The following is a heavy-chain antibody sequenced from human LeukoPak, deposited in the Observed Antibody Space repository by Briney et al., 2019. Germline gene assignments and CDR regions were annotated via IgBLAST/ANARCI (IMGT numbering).Heavy chain of an antibody. CDR1: GFTFSNAW. CDR3: TTELPYFDN. V-gene: IGHV3-15*01. J-gene: IGHJ4*02. CDR2: IKSKTHGGTT. Sequence: GGSLRLSCAASGFTFSNAWMSWVRQAPGKGLEWVGRIKSKTHGGTTDYAAPVKGRFTISRDDSKNTLYLQMNSLKTEDTAVYYCTTELPYFDNWGRGTLVTVSS. D-gene: IGHD2-15*01.